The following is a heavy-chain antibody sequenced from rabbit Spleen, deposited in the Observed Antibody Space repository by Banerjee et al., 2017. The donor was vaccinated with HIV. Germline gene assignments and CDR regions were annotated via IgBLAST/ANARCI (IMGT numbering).Heavy chain of an antibody. CDR2: IYVGSGGGT. Sequence: QEQLEESGGGLVHPEGSLTLACTASGFSFSYSYWICWVRQAPGKGLEWIACIYVGSGGGTKYASWAKGRFTISKTSSTTVTLQMTSLTAADTATCFCARDLVGVIGWNFNLWGPGTLVTVS. J-gene: IGHJ4*01. D-gene: IGHD1-1*01. CDR1: GFSFSYSYW. CDR3: ARDLVGVIGWNFNL. V-gene: IGHV1S45*01.